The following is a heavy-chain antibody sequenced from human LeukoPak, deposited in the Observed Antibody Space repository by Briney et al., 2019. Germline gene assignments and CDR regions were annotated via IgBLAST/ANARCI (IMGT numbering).Heavy chain of an antibody. Sequence: SETLSLTCTVSGGSISSYYWSWIRQPAGKGLEWIGRIHTSGSTNYNPSLKSRVTMSVDTSKNQFSLKLSSVTAADTAVYYCARDATYYYGSGSTNWFDPWGQGTLVTVSS. CDR1: GGSISSYY. V-gene: IGHV4-4*07. J-gene: IGHJ5*02. D-gene: IGHD3-10*01. CDR3: ARDATYYYGSGSTNWFDP. CDR2: IHTSGST.